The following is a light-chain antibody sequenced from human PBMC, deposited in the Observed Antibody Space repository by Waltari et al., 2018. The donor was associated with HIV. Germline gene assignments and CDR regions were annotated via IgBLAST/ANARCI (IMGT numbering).Light chain of an antibody. CDR3: QSYDSSLSGFVV. CDR2: GNT. J-gene: IGLJ2*01. CDR1: SSNIGAGYD. Sequence: QSVLTQPPSVSGAPGQRVTISCTGSSSNIGAGYDVHWYQQLPGTAPKVLIYGNTKRPAGVPDRFSGSESGTSASLAISGRQAEDEADYYCQSYDSSLSGFVVFGGGTKVTVL. V-gene: IGLV1-40*01.